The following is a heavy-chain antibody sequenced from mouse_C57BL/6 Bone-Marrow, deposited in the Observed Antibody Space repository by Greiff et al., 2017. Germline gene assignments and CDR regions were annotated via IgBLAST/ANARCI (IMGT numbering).Heavy chain of an antibody. Sequence: EVQLVESGGDLVKPGGSLKLSCAASGFTFSSYGMSWVRQTPDKRLEWVATISSGGSYTYYPDSVKGRFTITEDNSKNTLYLQMSSLRSEDTAMYYCARHDGYFWYFDVWGTGTTVTVSS. CDR2: ISSGGSYT. D-gene: IGHD2-3*01. CDR1: GFTFSSYG. V-gene: IGHV5-6*01. CDR3: ARHDGYFWYFDV. J-gene: IGHJ1*03.